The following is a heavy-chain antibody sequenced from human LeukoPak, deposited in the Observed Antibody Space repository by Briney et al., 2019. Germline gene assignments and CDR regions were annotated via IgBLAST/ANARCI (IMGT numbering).Heavy chain of an antibody. Sequence: GGSLRLSCSASGFTFSSYAMHWVRQAPGQGLEYVSAISSNDGSTYYSDSVKGRFTISRDNSKNTLYLQMSCPRAAETAVYYCVKAPSVVHPYYFDYWGQGTLVTVSS. CDR3: VKAPSVVHPYYFDY. J-gene: IGHJ4*02. V-gene: IGHV3-64D*09. CDR2: ISSNDGST. CDR1: GFTFSSYA. D-gene: IGHD4-23*01.